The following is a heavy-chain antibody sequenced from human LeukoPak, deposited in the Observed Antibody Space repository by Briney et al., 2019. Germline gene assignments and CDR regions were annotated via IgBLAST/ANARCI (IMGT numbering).Heavy chain of an antibody. V-gene: IGHV3-74*01. Sequence: GGSLRLSCAASGFTFSSYWMHWVRQAPGKGLVWVSRISTDGSSRNSADSLKGRLTISRDNAKNTLYLQMNSLRAEDTAVYYCVREYSSSSGRAFDMWGQGTMVTVSP. CDR1: GFTFSSYW. CDR2: ISTDGSSR. CDR3: VREYSSSSGRAFDM. J-gene: IGHJ3*02. D-gene: IGHD6-6*01.